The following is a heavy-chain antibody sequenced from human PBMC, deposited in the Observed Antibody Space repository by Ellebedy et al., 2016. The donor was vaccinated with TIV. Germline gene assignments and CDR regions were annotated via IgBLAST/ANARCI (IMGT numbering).Heavy chain of an antibody. D-gene: IGHD2-21*02. CDR2: ISYDESTK. V-gene: IGHV3-30*18. J-gene: IGHJ3*02. Sequence: GESLKISCAASGFTFSSYGMHWVRQAPGKGLEWVAVISYDESTKYYVDSVKGRFTISRDNSKNTLYLQMNSMRAEDTAIYYCAKELVTAIHGFYIWGQGTMVSVSS. CDR1: GFTFSSYG. CDR3: AKELVTAIHGFYI.